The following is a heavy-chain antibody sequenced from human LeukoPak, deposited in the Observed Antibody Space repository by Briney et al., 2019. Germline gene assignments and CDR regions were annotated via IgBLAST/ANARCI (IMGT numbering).Heavy chain of an antibody. J-gene: IGHJ4*02. D-gene: IGHD6-19*01. V-gene: IGHV3-74*01. CDR3: VRDSSGAY. CDR2: INTDGTWT. CDR1: GFTFSNAW. Sequence: PGGSLRLSCAASGFTFSNAWMLWVRQAPGKGLVWVSRINTDGTWTTYADSVKGRFTISRDNAKNTLYLQMNSLRAEDTALYYCVRDSSGAYWGQGTLVTVSS.